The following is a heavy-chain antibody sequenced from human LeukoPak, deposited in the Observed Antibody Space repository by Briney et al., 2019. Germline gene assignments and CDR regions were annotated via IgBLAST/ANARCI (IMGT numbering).Heavy chain of an antibody. CDR3: QKTAYDILTGYYGYYFDY. V-gene: IGHV3-74*01. Sequence: PVGSMRLFCAASGVTFSNSWIHLVREPPRKPLLGVSRMSSEGSSTSYADSVKGRFTISRDNAKNTLYLQMNSLRAEDTVFFFKQKTAYDILTGYYGYYFDYWGQGTLVTVSS. CDR1: GVTFSNSW. D-gene: IGHD3-9*01. J-gene: IGHJ4*02. CDR2: MSSEGSST.